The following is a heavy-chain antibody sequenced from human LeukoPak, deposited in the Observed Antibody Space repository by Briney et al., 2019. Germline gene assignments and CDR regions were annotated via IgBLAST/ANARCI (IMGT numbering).Heavy chain of an antibody. Sequence: ASVKVSCKASGYTFTDYFLHWLWQAPGQRLEWMGWINPKTGATNYAQSFQGRVTMTRDTSITTGNMELNRLTSDDTAVYYCARAYEYGWFDPWGQGTLVTVSS. D-gene: IGHD3-16*01. CDR1: GYTFTDYF. CDR2: INPKTGAT. J-gene: IGHJ5*02. CDR3: ARAYEYGWFDP. V-gene: IGHV1-2*02.